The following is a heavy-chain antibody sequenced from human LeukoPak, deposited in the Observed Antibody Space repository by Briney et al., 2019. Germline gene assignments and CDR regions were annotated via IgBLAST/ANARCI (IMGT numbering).Heavy chain of an antibody. J-gene: IGHJ3*02. CDR2: ISSSGSTI. V-gene: IGHV3-11*04. CDR1: GFTFSDYY. Sequence: PGGSLRLSCAASGFTFSDYYMSWIRQAPGKGLEWVPYISSSGSTIYYADSVKGRFTISRDNAKNSLYLQMNSLRAEDTAVYYCARDRFPELGKSLGAFDIWGQGTMVTVSS. CDR3: ARDRFPELGKSLGAFDI. D-gene: IGHD7-27*01.